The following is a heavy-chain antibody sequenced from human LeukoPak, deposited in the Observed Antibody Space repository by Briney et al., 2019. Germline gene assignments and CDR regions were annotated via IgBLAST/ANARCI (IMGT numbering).Heavy chain of an antibody. CDR1: GYTFTSNY. CDR2: INPNSGGT. D-gene: IGHD3-10*01. CDR3: ARRGIGEIHFDY. Sequence: GASVKVSCKAFGYTFTSNYMHWVRQAPGQGLEWMGWINPNSGGTNYAQKFQGRVTMTRDTSISTAYMELSRLRSDDTAVYYCARRGIGEIHFDYWGQGTLVTVSS. J-gene: IGHJ4*02. V-gene: IGHV1-2*02.